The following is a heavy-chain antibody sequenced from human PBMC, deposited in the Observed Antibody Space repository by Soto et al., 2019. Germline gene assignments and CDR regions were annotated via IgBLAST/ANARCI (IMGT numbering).Heavy chain of an antibody. D-gene: IGHD1-26*01. Sequence: ASETLSLTCTVAGGSISSYYWSWIRQPPGKGLEWIGYIYYSGSTNYNPSLKSRVTISVDTSKNQFSLKLSSVTAADTAVYYCARGWGPTFDFWGQGTLVTVSS. J-gene: IGHJ4*02. CDR1: GGSISSYY. V-gene: IGHV4-59*01. CDR2: IYYSGST. CDR3: ARGWGPTFDF.